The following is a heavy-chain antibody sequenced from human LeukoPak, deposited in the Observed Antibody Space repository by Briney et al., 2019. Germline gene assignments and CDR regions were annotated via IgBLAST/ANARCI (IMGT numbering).Heavy chain of an antibody. CDR2: IYYSGST. D-gene: IGHD4-11*01. Sequence: TSETLSLTCTVSGGSISSYYWSWIRQPPGKGLEWIGYIYYSGSTNYNPSLKSRVTISVDTSKNQFSLKLSSVTAADTAVYYCARSDYSNYYAYYYYMDAWGKGTTVTVSS. CDR1: GGSISSYY. CDR3: ARSDYSNYYAYYYYMDA. J-gene: IGHJ6*03. V-gene: IGHV4-59*01.